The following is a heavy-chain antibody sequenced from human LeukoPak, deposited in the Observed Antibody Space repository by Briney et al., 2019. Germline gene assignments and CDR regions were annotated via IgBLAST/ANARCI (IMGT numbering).Heavy chain of an antibody. D-gene: IGHD2-15*01. CDR3: ARCPYSGPAFDY. CDR2: IFHSGST. Sequence: SQTLSLTCTVSGGSISSYYWSWIRQPPGKVLEWIGYIFHSGSTNYNPSLKSRVTISVDTSKNQFSLKLRSVTAADTAVYYCARCPYSGPAFDYWGQGTLVTVSS. V-gene: IGHV4-59*12. J-gene: IGHJ4*02. CDR1: GGSISSYY.